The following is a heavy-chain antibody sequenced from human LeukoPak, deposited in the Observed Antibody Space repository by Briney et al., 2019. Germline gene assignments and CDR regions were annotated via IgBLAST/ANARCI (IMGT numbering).Heavy chain of an antibody. D-gene: IGHD1-26*01. CDR1: GFTFSTYW. Sequence: PGGSLRLSCAASGFTFSTYWMHWVRQAPGKGVVWVSRIVSDGSGTTYADSVRGRFTISRDSAKNTLYLQMNSLRAEDTAVYYCARGGSPPEALGDAFDIWGQGTMVTVSS. V-gene: IGHV3-74*01. CDR3: ARGGSPPEALGDAFDI. J-gene: IGHJ3*02. CDR2: IVSDGSGT.